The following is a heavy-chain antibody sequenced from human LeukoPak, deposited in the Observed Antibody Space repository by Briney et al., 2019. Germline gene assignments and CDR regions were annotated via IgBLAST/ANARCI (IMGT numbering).Heavy chain of an antibody. V-gene: IGHV3-30*18. Sequence: PGGSLRLSCAASGFTFSNYGINWVRQAPGKGLEWVALISFDGGNKYYADSVKGRFTISRDNSKNTLFLQMNSLRNEDTALYYCAKNLRERWIWDASDMWGQGTMVTVSS. CDR3: AKNLRERWIWDASDM. CDR2: ISFDGGNK. J-gene: IGHJ3*02. CDR1: GFTFSNYG. D-gene: IGHD5-12*01.